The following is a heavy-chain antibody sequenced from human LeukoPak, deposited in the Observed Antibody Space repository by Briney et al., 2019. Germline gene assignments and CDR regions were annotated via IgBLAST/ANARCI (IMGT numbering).Heavy chain of an antibody. CDR2: INRDGSIT. Sequence: GGSLRLSCVASGFTLSNYWMHWVRQAPGKGLAWVSRINRDGSITNYADSVRGRFTISRDNARNTLDLQMNSLRPEDTAVYYCVRDPFLSGDYWGLGTLVTVSP. J-gene: IGHJ4*02. CDR1: GFTLSNYW. D-gene: IGHD3-3*01. CDR3: VRDPFLSGDY. V-gene: IGHV3-74*01.